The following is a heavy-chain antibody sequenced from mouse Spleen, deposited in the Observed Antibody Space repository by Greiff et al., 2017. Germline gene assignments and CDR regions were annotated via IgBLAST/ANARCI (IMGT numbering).Heavy chain of an antibody. Sequence: VQLKESGPELVKPGASVKMSCKASGYTFTSYVMHWVKQKPGQGLEWIGYINPYNDGTKYNEKFKGKATLTSDKSSSTAYMELSSLTSEDSAVYYCARFYDGYLYYYAMDDWGQGTSVTVSS. CDR3: ARFYDGYLYYYAMDD. CDR1: GYTFTSYV. V-gene: IGHV1-14*01. CDR2: INPYNDGT. D-gene: IGHD2-3*01. J-gene: IGHJ4*01.